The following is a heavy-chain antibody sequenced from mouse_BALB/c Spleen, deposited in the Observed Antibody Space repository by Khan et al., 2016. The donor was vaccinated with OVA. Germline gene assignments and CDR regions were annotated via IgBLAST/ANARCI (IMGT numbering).Heavy chain of an antibody. CDR2: INPSTGYT. CDR1: GYTFIIYW. D-gene: IGHD1-1*01. J-gene: IGHJ2*01. CDR3: ARRGLRWDFDY. V-gene: IGHV1-7*01. Sequence: QVQLQQSGAELAKPGASVKMSCKASGYTFIIYWILWVKQRPGQGLEWIGYINPSTGYTEYHQNFKDKSTLSADKSSSTAYMQLSSLTSEDSAVYYCARRGLRWDFDYWGQGTTLTVSS.